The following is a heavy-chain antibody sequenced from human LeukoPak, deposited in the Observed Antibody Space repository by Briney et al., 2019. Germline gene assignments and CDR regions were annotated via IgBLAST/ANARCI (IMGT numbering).Heavy chain of an antibody. Sequence: TGGSLRLSCAASGFTFSSYSMNWVRQAPGKGLEWVSSISSSSSYMYYADSVKGRFTISRDNAKNSLYLQMNSLRAEDTAVYYCARDGLPDWSSTDFDYWGQGTLVTVSS. D-gene: IGHD3-9*01. CDR1: GFTFSSYS. CDR3: ARDGLPDWSSTDFDY. V-gene: IGHV3-21*01. CDR2: ISSSSSYM. J-gene: IGHJ4*02.